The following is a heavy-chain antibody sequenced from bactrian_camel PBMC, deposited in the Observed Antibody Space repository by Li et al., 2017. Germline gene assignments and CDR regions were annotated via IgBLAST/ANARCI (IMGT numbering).Heavy chain of an antibody. V-gene: IGHV3S1*01. CDR2: INGGGEYI. CDR3: GKAVATNWQRVGEA. D-gene: IGHD5*01. Sequence: VQLVESGGGLVQPGGSLRLSCAASGFTFSDYWMYWVRQAPGKGLEWVSAINGGGEYILYADSVKGRFTMSRDNALNTLFLQLNSLKSEDTAMYYCGKAVATNWQRVGEAWGQGTQVTV. J-gene: IGHJ6*01. CDR1: GFTFSDYW.